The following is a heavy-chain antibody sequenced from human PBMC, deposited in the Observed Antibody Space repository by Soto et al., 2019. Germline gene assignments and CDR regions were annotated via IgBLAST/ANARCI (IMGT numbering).Heavy chain of an antibody. J-gene: IGHJ4*02. CDR2: IYYSGST. CDR3: PRHHDS. CDR1: NGATCSGYYY. V-gene: IGHV4-30-4*01. Sequence: SVTISLTCSITNGATCSGYYYWSWIRQPPGKGLEWIGYIYYSGSTYYNPSLKSRVTISVDTSKNQFSLKLSSVTAADTAVYYCPRHHDSWGQGTLVTVS.